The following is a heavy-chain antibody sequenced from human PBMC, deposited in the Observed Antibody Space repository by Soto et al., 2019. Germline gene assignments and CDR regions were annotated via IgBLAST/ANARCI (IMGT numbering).Heavy chain of an antibody. V-gene: IGHV4-59*08. CDR2: IYYSGST. CDR1: GGSXSSYY. Sequence: PSETLSLTCTVSGGSXSSYYWSWIRQPPGKGLEWIGYIYYSGSTNYNPSLKSRVTISVDTSKNQFSLKLSSVTAADTAVYYCARRYGPGFEYWGQGTLVTVSS. CDR3: ARRYGPGFEY. J-gene: IGHJ4*02. D-gene: IGHD4-17*01.